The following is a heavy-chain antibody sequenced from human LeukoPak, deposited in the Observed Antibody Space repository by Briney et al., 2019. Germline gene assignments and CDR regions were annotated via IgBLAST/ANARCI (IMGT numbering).Heavy chain of an antibody. V-gene: IGHV4-59*01. J-gene: IGHJ4*02. D-gene: IGHD2-15*01. CDR3: ARELGYCSGGSCYDY. Sequence: PSETLSLTCAVYGGSFSGYYWSWIRQPPGKGLEWIGYIYYSGSTNYNPSLKSRVTTSVDTSKNQFSLKLSSVTAADTAVYYCARELGYCSGGSCYDYWGQGTLVTVSS. CDR1: GGSFSGYY. CDR2: IYYSGST.